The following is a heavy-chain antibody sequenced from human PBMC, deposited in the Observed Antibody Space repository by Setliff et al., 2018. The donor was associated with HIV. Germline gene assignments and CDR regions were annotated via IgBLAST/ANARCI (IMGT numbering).Heavy chain of an antibody. CDR2: TNHSGSA. CDR1: GGSFTGYH. J-gene: IGHJ4*02. V-gene: IGHV4-34*01. CDR3: ARARYTGYEILDY. D-gene: IGHD5-12*01. Sequence: SETLSLTCAVYGGSFTGYHWSWIRQPPGKGLEWIGETNHSGSANYNPSLKTRVTVSVDTSKKQFSLKLNSVTAADTAVYYCARARYTGYEILDYWGQGILVTVSS.